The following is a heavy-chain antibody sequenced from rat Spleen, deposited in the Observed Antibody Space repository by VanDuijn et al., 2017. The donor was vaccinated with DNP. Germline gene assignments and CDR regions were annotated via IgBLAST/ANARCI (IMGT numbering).Heavy chain of an antibody. Sequence: EVQLVESGGGLVQPGRSLKLSCPVSGFTFSNYDMAWVRQAPTKGLEWVASISPSGDTTYYRDSVKGRFTVSRDNAKSSLYLQMDSLRSEDTATYYCARHGTTGITLFDYWGQGVMVTVSS. V-gene: IGHV5-25*01. CDR1: GFTFSNYD. CDR3: ARHGTTGITLFDY. D-gene: IGHD1-9*01. J-gene: IGHJ2*01. CDR2: ISPSGDTT.